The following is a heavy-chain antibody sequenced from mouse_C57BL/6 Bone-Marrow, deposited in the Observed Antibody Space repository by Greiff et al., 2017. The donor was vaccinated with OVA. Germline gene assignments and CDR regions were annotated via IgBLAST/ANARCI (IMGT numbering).Heavy chain of an antibody. CDR3: TTSTVVATDY. V-gene: IGHV14-4*01. D-gene: IGHD1-1*01. Sequence: EVMLVESGAELVRPGASVKLSCTASGFNIKDDYMHWVKQRPEQGLEWIGWIDPENGDTEYASKFQGKATITADTSSNTAYLQLSSLTSEDTAVYYCTTSTVVATDYWGQGTTLTVSS. J-gene: IGHJ2*01. CDR1: GFNIKDDY. CDR2: IDPENGDT.